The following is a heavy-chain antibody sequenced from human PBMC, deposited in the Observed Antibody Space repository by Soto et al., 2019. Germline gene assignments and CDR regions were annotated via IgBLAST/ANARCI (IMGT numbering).Heavy chain of an antibody. Sequence: SETLSLTCTVYGDSMRSFYWSWIRQPPGKGLEWIGNIYYSGSTNYNPSRKSRVTMSVDMSRNQVSLKLSSVTAADTAVYYCTRVGGYYGDYPNFDYWGQGALVTVS. V-gene: IGHV4-59*01. CDR3: TRVGGYYGDYPNFDY. CDR1: GDSMRSFY. D-gene: IGHD4-17*01. J-gene: IGHJ4*02. CDR2: IYYSGST.